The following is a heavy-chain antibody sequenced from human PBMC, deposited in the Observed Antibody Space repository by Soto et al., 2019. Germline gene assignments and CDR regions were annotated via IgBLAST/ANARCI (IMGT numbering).Heavy chain of an antibody. CDR2: IYYSGST. CDR1: GGSISSSSYY. D-gene: IGHD2-8*01. CDR3: SCGMGYAMSPFDP. V-gene: IGHV4-39*01. J-gene: IGHJ5*02. Sequence: SETLSLTCTVSGGSISSSSYYWGWIRQPPGKGLEWIGSIYYSGSTYYNPSLKSRVTISVDTSKNQFSLKLSSVAAADTAVYYCSCGMGYAMSPFDPWGQGTLVTVSS.